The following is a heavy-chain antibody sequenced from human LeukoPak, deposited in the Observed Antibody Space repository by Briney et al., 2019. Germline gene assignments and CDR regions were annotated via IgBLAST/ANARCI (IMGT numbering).Heavy chain of an antibody. CDR3: AREFSGYIDS. D-gene: IGHD1-26*01. V-gene: IGHV1-46*01. CDR1: GYTFINYY. CDR2: INPSGGGT. Sequence: ASVKVSCKASGYTFINYYMHWVRQAPGQGLEWMGIINPSGGGTSYAQKFQGRVTMTRDTSTSTVYMEVGSLRSEDTAVYYCAREFSGYIDSWGQGTLVTVSS. J-gene: IGHJ4*02.